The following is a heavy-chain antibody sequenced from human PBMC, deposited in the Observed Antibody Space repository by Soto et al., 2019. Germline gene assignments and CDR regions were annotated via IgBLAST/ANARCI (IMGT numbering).Heavy chain of an antibody. CDR2: ISGSGGTT. CDR3: AREYYYDSSGCFDY. CDR1: GFTFSTYA. Sequence: PGGSLRLSCAASGFTFSTYALNWVRQAPGKGLEWVSGISGSGGTTYYAGSVKGRFTISRDNSKNTLYLQMNSLRAEDTAVYYCAREYYYDSSGCFDYWGQGTLVTVSS. J-gene: IGHJ4*02. V-gene: IGHV3-23*01. D-gene: IGHD3-22*01.